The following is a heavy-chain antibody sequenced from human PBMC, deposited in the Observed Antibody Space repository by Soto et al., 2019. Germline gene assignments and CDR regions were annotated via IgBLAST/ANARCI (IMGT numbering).Heavy chain of an antibody. J-gene: IGHJ4*02. CDR1: GYSFTSYW. Sequence: PGESLKISCKGSGYSFTSYWIGWVRQMPGKGLEWMGIIYPGDSDTRYSPSFQGQVTISADKSISTAYLQWSSLKASDTAMYYCARQDYYESRGYLWYFDYWGQGTLVTVSS. D-gene: IGHD3-22*01. CDR2: IYPGDSDT. V-gene: IGHV5-51*01. CDR3: ARQDYYESRGYLWYFDY.